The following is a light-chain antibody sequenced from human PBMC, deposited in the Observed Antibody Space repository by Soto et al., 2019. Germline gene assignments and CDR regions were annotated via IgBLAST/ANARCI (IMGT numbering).Light chain of an antibody. J-gene: IGKJ4*01. CDR1: QSVSRS. V-gene: IGKV3-11*01. Sequence: EIVLTQSPVTLSLSPGERATLSCRASQSVSRSLAWYQQKPGQPPRLLIYDASNRATDIPARFSGSGSGTDFTLTISSLEPEDFAVYFYQHRANWPLSFGGGTKVEIK. CDR2: DAS. CDR3: QHRANWPLS.